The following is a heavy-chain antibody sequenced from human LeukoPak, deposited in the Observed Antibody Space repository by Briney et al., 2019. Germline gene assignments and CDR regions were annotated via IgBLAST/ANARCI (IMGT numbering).Heavy chain of an antibody. D-gene: IGHD6-19*01. CDR2: INSDGSST. CDR3: ARALAGHAFDI. V-gene: IGHV3-74*01. CDR1: GFTFSSYW. Sequence: QTGGSLRLSCAAPGFTFSSYWMHWVRQAPGKGLVWVSRINSDGSSTSYADSVKGRFTISRDNAKNTLYLQMNSLRAEDTAVYYCARALAGHAFDIWGQGTMVSVSS. J-gene: IGHJ3*02.